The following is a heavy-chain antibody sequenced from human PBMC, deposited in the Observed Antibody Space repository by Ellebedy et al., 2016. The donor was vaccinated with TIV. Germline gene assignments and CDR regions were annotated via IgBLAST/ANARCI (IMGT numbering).Heavy chain of an antibody. D-gene: IGHD1-7*01. CDR3: AATALELDRTFDP. Sequence: SETLSLXCAVYGGSFSGYYWSWIRQPPGKGLEWIGEINHSGSTNYNPSLKSRVTISVDTSKNQFSLKLSSVNAADTAVYYCAATALELDRTFDPWGQGTLVTVSS. CDR2: INHSGST. V-gene: IGHV4-34*01. CDR1: GGSFSGYY. J-gene: IGHJ5*02.